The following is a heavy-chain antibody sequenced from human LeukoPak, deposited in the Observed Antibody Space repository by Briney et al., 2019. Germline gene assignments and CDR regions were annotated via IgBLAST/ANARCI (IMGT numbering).Heavy chain of an antibody. J-gene: IGHJ4*02. CDR1: GFTFSSYS. D-gene: IGHD6-19*01. CDR3: ARILDSSGWYRGLGPVDY. CDR2: ISSSSSYI. V-gene: IGHV3-21*01. Sequence: GGSLGLSCAASGFTFSSYSMNWVRQAPGKGLEWVSSISSSSSYIYYADSVKGRFTISRDNAKNSLYLQMNSLRAEDTAVYYCARILDSSGWYRGLGPVDYWGQGTLVTVSS.